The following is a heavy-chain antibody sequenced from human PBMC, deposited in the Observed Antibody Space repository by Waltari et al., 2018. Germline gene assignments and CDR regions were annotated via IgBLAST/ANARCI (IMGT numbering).Heavy chain of an antibody. D-gene: IGHD3-10*01. Sequence: QVLLVQSGAEVKKPGSSVKVSCKASGGTFSSYAISWVRQAPGQGLEWLGGMSPIFGTANYAKKYQGRVTSTADESTSTAYMELSSLRSEDTAVDYCAREGDYYGSGVFDYWGQGTLVTVSS. CDR2: MSPIFGTA. J-gene: IGHJ4*02. V-gene: IGHV1-69*01. CDR1: GGTFSSYA. CDR3: AREGDYYGSGVFDY.